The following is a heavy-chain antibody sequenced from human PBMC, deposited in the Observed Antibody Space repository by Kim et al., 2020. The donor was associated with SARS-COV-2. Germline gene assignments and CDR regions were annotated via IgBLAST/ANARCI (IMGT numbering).Heavy chain of an antibody. V-gene: IGHV3-30*04. CDR1: GFTFSSYA. D-gene: IGHD2-15*01. J-gene: IGHJ4*02. Sequence: GGSLRLSCAASGFTFSSYAMHWVRQAPGKGLEWVAVISYDGSNKYYADSVKGRFTISRDNSKNTLYLQMNSLRAEDTAVYYCARANWDPRYCSGGSCYSHFDYWGQGTLVTVSS. CDR2: ISYDGSNK. CDR3: ARANWDPRYCSGGSCYSHFDY.